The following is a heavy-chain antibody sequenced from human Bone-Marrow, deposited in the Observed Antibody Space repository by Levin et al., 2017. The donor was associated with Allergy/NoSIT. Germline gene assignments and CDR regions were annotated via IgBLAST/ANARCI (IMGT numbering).Heavy chain of an antibody. J-gene: IGHJ4*02. V-gene: IGHV3-11*01. CDR2: ISSSGSTV. CDR1: GFTFSAYT. D-gene: IGHD6-19*01. CDR3: ARDGGDSSGFFDS. Sequence: GGSLRLSCAASGFTFSAYTMAWVRQAPGKGLEWLSYISSSGSTVHYADSVKGRFTISRDNADNSLFLQMHSLRADDAALYFCARDGGDSSGFFDSWGQGTLVTVSS.